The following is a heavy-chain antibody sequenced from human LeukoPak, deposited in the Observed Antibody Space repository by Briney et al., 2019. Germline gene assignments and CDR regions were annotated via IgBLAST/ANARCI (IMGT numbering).Heavy chain of an antibody. D-gene: IGHD3-9*01. CDR3: ARSGVYDILTGYQNWFDP. Sequence: ASVNVFCTASGYTFTGYYMHWVRQAPGQGLEWMGWINPNSGGTNYAQKFQGRVTMTRDTSISTAYMELSRLRSDDTAVYYCARSGVYDILTGYQNWFDPWGQGTLVTVSS. CDR2: INPNSGGT. V-gene: IGHV1-2*02. CDR1: GYTFTGYY. J-gene: IGHJ5*02.